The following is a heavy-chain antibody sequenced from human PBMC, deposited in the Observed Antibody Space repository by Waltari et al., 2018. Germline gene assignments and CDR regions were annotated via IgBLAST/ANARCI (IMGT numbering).Heavy chain of an antibody. V-gene: IGHV3-49*04. CDR3: TRGMMTGTAAAIGPIYGLDV. CDR1: GITFGDYG. D-gene: IGHD2-2*02. Sequence: EEQLVESGGGLVQQGRSLRLPCTASGITFGDYGMSWVRQAPGKGLEWVGLIRSKAYGGTPKYAACVKGIFTISRNDTKCIVYFQMTRLKTEDTALYYCTRGMMTGTAAAIGPIYGLDVWGQGTTVTVSS. CDR2: IRSKAYGGTP. J-gene: IGHJ6*02.